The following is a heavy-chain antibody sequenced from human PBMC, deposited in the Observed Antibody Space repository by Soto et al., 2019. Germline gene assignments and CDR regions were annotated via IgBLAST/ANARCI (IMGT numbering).Heavy chain of an antibody. Sequence: GGSLRLSCAASGFTFDDYAMHWVRQAPGKGLEWVSGISWNSGSIGYANSVKGRFTISRDNAKNSLYLQMNSLRAEDTALYYCAKEIYRLGRDRVNYYYYIDVWGKGTTVTVSS. J-gene: IGHJ6*03. CDR3: AKEIYRLGRDRVNYYYYIDV. V-gene: IGHV3-9*01. CDR2: ISWNSGSI. CDR1: GFTFDDYA. D-gene: IGHD2-2*02.